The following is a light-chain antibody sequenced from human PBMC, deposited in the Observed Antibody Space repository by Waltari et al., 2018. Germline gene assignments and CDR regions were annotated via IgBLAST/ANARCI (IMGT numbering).Light chain of an antibody. J-gene: IGKJ2*01. CDR2: TTS. CDR3: HQSYSTPHT. Sequence: DIQMTQSPSSLSASVGERVTITCRASQSISRYLNWYQHKPGNAPNLLIYTTSSLQSGVPSRFSGSGSGTDFTLTINSLQPEDFATYYCHQSYSTPHTFGQGTKLEIK. CDR1: QSISRY. V-gene: IGKV1-39*01.